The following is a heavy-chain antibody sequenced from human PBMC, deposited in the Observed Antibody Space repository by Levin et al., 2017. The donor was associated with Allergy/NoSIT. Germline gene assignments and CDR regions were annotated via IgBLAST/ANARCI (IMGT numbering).Heavy chain of an antibody. CDR2: IWYDGSNK. D-gene: IGHD5-18*01. CDR1: GFTFSSYG. Sequence: GGSLRLSCAASGFTFSSYGMHWVRQAPGKGLEWVAVIWYDGSNKYYADSVKGRFTISRDNSKNTLYLQMNSLRAEDTAVYYCARERGGYSYVRGFDAFEIWGQGTMVTVSS. J-gene: IGHJ3*02. V-gene: IGHV3-33*01. CDR3: ARERGGYSYVRGFDAFEI.